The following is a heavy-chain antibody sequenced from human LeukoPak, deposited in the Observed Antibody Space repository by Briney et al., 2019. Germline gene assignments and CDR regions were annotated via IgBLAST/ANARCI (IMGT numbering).Heavy chain of an antibody. J-gene: IGHJ4*02. Sequence: PGGSLRLSCAASGFTFSSYSMNWVRQAPGKGLEWVSYISSSSTIYYADSVKGLFTISRDNAKNSLYLQMNSLRDEDTAVYYCAGDLGAVGATDWGQGTLVTVSS. V-gene: IGHV3-48*02. D-gene: IGHD1-26*01. CDR2: ISSSSTI. CDR1: GFTFSSYS. CDR3: AGDLGAVGATD.